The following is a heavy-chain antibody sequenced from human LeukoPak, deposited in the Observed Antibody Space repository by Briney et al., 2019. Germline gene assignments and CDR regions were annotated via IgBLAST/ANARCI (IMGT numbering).Heavy chain of an antibody. CDR2: ISSTGGAT. J-gene: IGHJ3*02. CDR1: GLTFSIYD. Sequence: GGSLRLSCAASGLTFSIYDMNWVRQAPGKGLEWVSGISSTGGATYYADFVRGRFTISRDNSKNIVFAQMNSLRAEDTAVYYCAKARSPRNFYDAFDIWGQGTMVTVSS. D-gene: IGHD3-10*01. V-gene: IGHV3-23*01. CDR3: AKARSPRNFYDAFDI.